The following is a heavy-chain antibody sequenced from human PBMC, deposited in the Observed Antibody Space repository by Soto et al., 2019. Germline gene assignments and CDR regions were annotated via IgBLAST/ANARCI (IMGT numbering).Heavy chain of an antibody. V-gene: IGHV4-59*01. Sequence: PSETLSLTCTVSGGSISSYYWSWLRQPPGKGLEWIGYIYDSGTTKYNPSLQSRVNLSLDTSKNQFSLKLSSVTAADTAVYFCARISVSGTDFDYWGLGTLVTVS. CDR3: ARISVSGTDFDY. CDR2: IYDSGTT. J-gene: IGHJ4*02. D-gene: IGHD1-1*01. CDR1: GGSISSYY.